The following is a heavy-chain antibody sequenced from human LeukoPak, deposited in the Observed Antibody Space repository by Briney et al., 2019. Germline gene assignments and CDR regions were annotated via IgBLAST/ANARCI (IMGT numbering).Heavy chain of an antibody. Sequence: SETLSLTCAVSGGSISSGGYYWSWIRQPPGKGLEWIGEINHSGSTNYNPSLKSRVTISVDASKNQFSLKLSSVTAADTAVYYCAREYNWNYDYWGQGTLVTVSS. CDR3: AREYNWNYDY. V-gene: IGHV4-34*01. CDR1: GGSISSGGYY. CDR2: INHSGST. D-gene: IGHD1-7*01. J-gene: IGHJ4*02.